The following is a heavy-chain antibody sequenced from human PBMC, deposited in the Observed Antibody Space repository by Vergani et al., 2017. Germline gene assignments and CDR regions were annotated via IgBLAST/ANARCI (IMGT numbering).Heavy chain of an antibody. CDR3: AKGFWGWGITY. CDR1: GFTLSNYD. D-gene: IGHD3-10*01. V-gene: IGHV3-30*02. Sequence: QVQLVESGGGVVQRGGSLRLSCATSGFTLSNYDMQWIRQGPGKGLEFVAVIQFDGSNQYYADSVKGRFTLSRDFSKNTLYLQMNSLRTDDTATYYCAKGFWGWGITYWGQET. J-gene: IGHJ4*02. CDR2: IQFDGSNQ.